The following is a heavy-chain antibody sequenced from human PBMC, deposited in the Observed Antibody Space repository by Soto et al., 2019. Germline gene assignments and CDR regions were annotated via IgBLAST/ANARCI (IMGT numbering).Heavy chain of an antibody. CDR2: IYYSGST. D-gene: IGHD6-13*01. CDR3: ARHRIRAAADY. J-gene: IGHJ4*02. V-gene: IGHV4-39*01. CDR1: GGSISSSSYY. Sequence: PSETLSLTCTVSGGSISSSSYYWGWIRQPPGKGLEWIGSIYYSGSTYYNPSHKSRVTISVDTSKNQFSLKLSSVTAADTAVYYCARHRIRAAADYWGQGTLVTVSS.